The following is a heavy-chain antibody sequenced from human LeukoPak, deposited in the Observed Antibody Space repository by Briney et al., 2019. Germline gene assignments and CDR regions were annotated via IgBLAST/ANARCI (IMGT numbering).Heavy chain of an antibody. CDR2: ISAGGGNT. CDR1: GFTFSSYA. J-gene: IGHJ4*02. V-gene: IGHV3-23*01. Sequence: GGSLRLSCAASGFTFSSYAMHWVRQAPGKGLEWVSLISAGGGNTYYADSVKGRFTISRDTSKKTLYLQMNDLRAEDTAVYFCAKDKDGAGTNRTKAFDLSGEGTKVTVCS. D-gene: IGHD2-8*01. CDR3: AKDKDGAGTNRTKAFDL.